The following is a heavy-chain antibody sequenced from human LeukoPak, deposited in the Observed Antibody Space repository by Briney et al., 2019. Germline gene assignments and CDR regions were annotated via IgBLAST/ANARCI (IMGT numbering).Heavy chain of an antibody. CDR3: ARALIQLWFPDY. D-gene: IGHD5-18*01. CDR2: IYYSGST. J-gene: IGHJ4*02. CDR1: GGSISSGDYY. Sequence: SETLSLTCTVSGGSISSGDYYWGWIRQPPGKGLEWIGYIYYSGSTYYNPSLKSRVTISVDTSKNQFSLKLSSVTAADTAVYYCARALIQLWFPDYWGQGTLVTVSS. V-gene: IGHV4-30-4*01.